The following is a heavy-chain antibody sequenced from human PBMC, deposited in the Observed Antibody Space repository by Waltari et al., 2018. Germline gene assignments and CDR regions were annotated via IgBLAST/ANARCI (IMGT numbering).Heavy chain of an antibody. CDR2: IYHSGST. CDR3: ARPHDYGDLLDAFDI. D-gene: IGHD4-17*01. Sequence: QVQLQESGPGLVKPSETLSLTCAVSGYSISSGYYWGWLRQPPGKGLEWIGSIYHSGSTYYNPSLKSRVTISVDMSKNQFSLKLSSVTAADTAVYYCARPHDYGDLLDAFDIWGQGTMVTVSS. V-gene: IGHV4-38-2*01. CDR1: GYSISSGYY. J-gene: IGHJ3*02.